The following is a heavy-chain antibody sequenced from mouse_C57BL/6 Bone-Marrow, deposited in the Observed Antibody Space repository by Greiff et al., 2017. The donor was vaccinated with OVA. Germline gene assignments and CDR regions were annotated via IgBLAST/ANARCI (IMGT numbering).Heavy chain of an antibody. CDR1: GYTFTDHT. CDR2: IYPRDGST. J-gene: IGHJ2*01. D-gene: IGHD2-3*01. CDR3: ATGRWLPFDY. Sequence: VMLVESDAELVKPGASVKISCKVSGYTFTDHTIHWMKQRPEQGLEWIGYIYPRDGSTKYNEKFKGKATLTADKSSSTSYMQLNSLTSEDSAVYFCATGRWLPFDYWGQGTTLTVSS. V-gene: IGHV1-78*01.